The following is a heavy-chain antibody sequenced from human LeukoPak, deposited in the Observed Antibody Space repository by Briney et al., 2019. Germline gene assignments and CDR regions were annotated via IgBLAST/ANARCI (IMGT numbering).Heavy chain of an antibody. CDR3: GGGGAADI. CDR1: GFTFSGSA. V-gene: IGHV3-73*01. CDR2: IRSKTNNYAT. Sequence: GGSLRLSCAASGFTFSGSAMHWVRQASGKGLEWVGRIRSKTNNYATAYAASVKGRFTISRDDSKNTAYLQMISLKTEDTAVYYCGGGGAADIWGQGTMVTVSS. J-gene: IGHJ3*02. D-gene: IGHD3-16*01.